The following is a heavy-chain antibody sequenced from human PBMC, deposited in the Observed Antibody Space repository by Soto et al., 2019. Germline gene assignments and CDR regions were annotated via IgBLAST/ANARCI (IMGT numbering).Heavy chain of an antibody. Sequence: EVQLLESGGGLVQPGGSLRLSCAASGFTFSSYAMSWVRQAPGKGLEWVSAISGSGGSTYYADSVKGRFTISRDNSKNVLYLQMNSLRAEDTAVYYCAKVIGDIVVVPAALYYYMDVWGKGTTVTVSS. CDR3: AKVIGDIVVVPAALYYYMDV. CDR2: ISGSGGST. J-gene: IGHJ6*03. D-gene: IGHD2-2*01. V-gene: IGHV3-23*01. CDR1: GFTFSSYA.